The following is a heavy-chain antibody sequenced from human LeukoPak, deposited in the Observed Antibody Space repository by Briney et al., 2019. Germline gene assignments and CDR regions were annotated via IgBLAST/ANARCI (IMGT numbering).Heavy chain of an antibody. CDR2: ISGSGGST. CDR3: AKAKREKKYYYDSSGQYYFDY. Sequence: GGSLRLSCAASGFTFSSYAMSWVRQAPGKGLEWVSAISGSGGSTYYAGSVKGRFTISRDNSKNTLYLQMNSLRAEDTAVYYCAKAKREKKYYYDSSGQYYFDYWGQGTLVTVSS. V-gene: IGHV3-23*01. J-gene: IGHJ4*02. D-gene: IGHD3-22*01. CDR1: GFTFSSYA.